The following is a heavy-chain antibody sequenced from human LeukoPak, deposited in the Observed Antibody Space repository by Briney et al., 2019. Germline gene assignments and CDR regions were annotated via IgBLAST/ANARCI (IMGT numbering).Heavy chain of an antibody. V-gene: IGHV3-23*01. CDR1: GFTFSNHD. D-gene: IGHD3-3*01. CDR3: AKDRWSGFSQIDY. J-gene: IGHJ4*02. CDR2: ISGSGATT. Sequence: GGSLRLSCAASGFTFSNHDMNWVRQAPGKGLEWVSIISGSGATTFYTDSVKGRFTISRDNSKNTVFLQMNSLRAEDTAIYYCAKDRWSGFSQIDYWGQGTLVTVSS.